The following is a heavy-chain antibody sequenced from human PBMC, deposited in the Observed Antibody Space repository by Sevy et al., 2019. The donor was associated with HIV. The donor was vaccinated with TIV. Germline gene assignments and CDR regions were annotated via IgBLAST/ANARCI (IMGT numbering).Heavy chain of an antibody. J-gene: IGHJ4*02. CDR2: ISSSRSYI. CDR1: GFTFSSYS. Sequence: GGSLRLSCAASGFTFSSYSMNWVRQAPGKGLEWVSSISSSRSYIYYADSVKGRFTISRDNAKNSLYLQMNSLRAEDTAVYYCARGGRYCSGGSCYLNDYWGQGTLVTVSS. D-gene: IGHD2-15*01. CDR3: ARGGRYCSGGSCYLNDY. V-gene: IGHV3-21*01.